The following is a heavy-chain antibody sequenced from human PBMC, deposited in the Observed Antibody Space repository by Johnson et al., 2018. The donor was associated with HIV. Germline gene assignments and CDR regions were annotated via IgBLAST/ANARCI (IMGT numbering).Heavy chain of an antibody. CDR2: IGTAGDT. V-gene: IGHV3-13*01. D-gene: IGHD3-22*01. Sequence: EVQLVESGGGLVQPGGSLRLSCAASGFTFSTYDMYWVRQATGKGLEWVSTIGTAGDTYYAGSVKGRFTISRDNSKNTLYLQMNSLRAEDTAVYYCARGGDYYDSNRYPAAFDIWGQGTMVTVSS. CDR3: ARGGDYYDSNRYPAAFDI. J-gene: IGHJ3*02. CDR1: GFTFSTYD.